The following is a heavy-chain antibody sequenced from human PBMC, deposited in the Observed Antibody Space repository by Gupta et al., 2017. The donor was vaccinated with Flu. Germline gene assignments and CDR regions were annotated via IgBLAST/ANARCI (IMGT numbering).Heavy chain of an antibody. CDR3: ARGWTDWGHFDI. D-gene: IGHD7-27*01. Sequence: QVHLQESGPGLVKPSETLSLTCAVSGGSIRTNYWSWIRQPPGRGLEWIGYVYYNGRTSYNPSFKSRATISVDTSKNQFSLKLSSVTAADTAVFYCARGWTDWGHFDIWGQGALVSVSS. V-gene: IGHV4-59*01. CDR1: GGSIRTNY. CDR2: VYYNGRT. J-gene: IGHJ4*02.